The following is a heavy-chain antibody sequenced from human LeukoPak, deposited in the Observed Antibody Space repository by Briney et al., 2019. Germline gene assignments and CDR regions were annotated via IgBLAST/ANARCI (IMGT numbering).Heavy chain of an antibody. Sequence: GGSLRLSCAASGFTFSSYGMHWVRQAPGKGLEWVAVISYDGSNKYYADSVKGRFTISRDDSKNTLYLQMNSLRAEDTAVYYCAKDKGHERWLPIQGAFDIWGQGTMVTVSS. J-gene: IGHJ3*02. CDR2: ISYDGSNK. D-gene: IGHD5-24*01. CDR1: GFTFSSYG. V-gene: IGHV3-30*18. CDR3: AKDKGHERWLPIQGAFDI.